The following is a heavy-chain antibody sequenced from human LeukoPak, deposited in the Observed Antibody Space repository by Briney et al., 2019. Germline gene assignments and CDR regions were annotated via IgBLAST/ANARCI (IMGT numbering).Heavy chain of an antibody. J-gene: IGHJ1*01. CDR1: GYIFTTYA. CDR3: ATTVSAGTCRYFQH. Sequence: ASVKVSCKASGYIFTTYAMHWVRQAPGQSLEWMGWINAGNGNTKYSQKFQGRVTITRDTSANIAYMELSSLRSEDTAVYYCATTVSAGTCRYFQHWGQGTLVTVSS. CDR2: INAGNGNT. D-gene: IGHD6-13*01. V-gene: IGHV1-3*01.